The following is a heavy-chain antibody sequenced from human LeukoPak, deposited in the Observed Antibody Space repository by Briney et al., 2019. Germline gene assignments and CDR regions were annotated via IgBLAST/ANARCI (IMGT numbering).Heavy chain of an antibody. D-gene: IGHD3/OR15-3a*01. J-gene: IGHJ6*03. CDR1: GGTFSSYA. CDR2: IIPIFGTA. V-gene: IGHV1-69*06. Sequence: GASVKVSCKASGGTFSSYAISWVRQAPGQGLEWMGGIIPIFGTANYAQKFQGRVTITADKSTTTAYMELSSLRSEDTAIYYCASGSQFSPGSRDYQYYMDVWGKGTTVTVSS. CDR3: ASGSQFSPGSRDYQYYMDV.